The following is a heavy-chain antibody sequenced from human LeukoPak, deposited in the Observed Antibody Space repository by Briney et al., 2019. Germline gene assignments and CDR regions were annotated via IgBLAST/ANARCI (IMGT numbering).Heavy chain of an antibody. J-gene: IGHJ4*02. CDR3: ARWGYGWPSPYYFDY. V-gene: IGHV4-39*01. Sequence: SETLSLTCTVSGGSISSSSYYWGWIRQPPGTGLEWIGSIYYSGSTYYNPSLKSRVTISVDTSKNQFSLKLSTVTAADTALYYCARWGYGWPSPYYFDYWGQGTLVTVSS. CDR1: GGSISSSSYY. CDR2: IYYSGST. D-gene: IGHD5-18*01.